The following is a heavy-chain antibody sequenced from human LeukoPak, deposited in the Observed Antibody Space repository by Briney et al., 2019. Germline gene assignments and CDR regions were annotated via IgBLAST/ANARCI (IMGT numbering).Heavy chain of an antibody. D-gene: IGHD4-17*01. CDR2: MYLSGTT. CDR1: GDSINSLDL. J-gene: IGHJ4*02. Sequence: SETLSLTCTVSGDSINSLDLWSWVRQPPGKGLEWIGEMYLSGTTHSNPSVKSRVTISIDKSKNQFSLKLSSVTAADTAVYYCARVGDYGDFLDYWGQGTLVTVSS. CDR3: ARVGDYGDFLDY. V-gene: IGHV4-4*02.